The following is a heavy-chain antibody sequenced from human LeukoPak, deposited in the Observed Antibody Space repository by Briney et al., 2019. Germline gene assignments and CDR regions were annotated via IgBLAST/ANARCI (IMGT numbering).Heavy chain of an antibody. CDR2: ISAYNGNT. D-gene: IGHD6-13*01. J-gene: IGHJ3*02. CDR3: ARDQSVRLLQTSSTYFKHVFAI. Sequence: ASVNVSCKTSGYTFTNYGISWVRQAPGLGLEWMGWISAYNGNTNYAQKVQGRVTMTTDTSTSTAYMELRSLRFDDTAVYYCARDQSVRLLQTSSTYFKHVFAIWGQGSMVTVSS. V-gene: IGHV1-18*01. CDR1: GYTFTNYG.